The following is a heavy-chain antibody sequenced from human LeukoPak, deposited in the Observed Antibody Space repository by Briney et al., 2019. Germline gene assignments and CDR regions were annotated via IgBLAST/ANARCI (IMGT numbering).Heavy chain of an antibody. J-gene: IGHJ5*02. D-gene: IGHD5-24*01. CDR1: GASVNSGGYS. CDR3: ARLKRAWFDP. V-gene: IGHV4-30-2*01. Sequence: SETLSLTCAVSGASVNSGGYSRSWIRQPPGKGLEWIGSIYHSGSTNYNPSLKSRVTISVDRSKNQFSLSLSSVTAADTAVYYCARLKRAWFDPWGQGTLVTVSS. CDR2: IYHSGST.